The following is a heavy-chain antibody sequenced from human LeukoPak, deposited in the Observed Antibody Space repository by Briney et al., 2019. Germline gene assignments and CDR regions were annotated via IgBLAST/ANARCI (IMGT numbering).Heavy chain of an antibody. CDR3: AKNRGGSGYSDSHY. CDR2: IWYDGSNK. J-gene: IGHJ4*02. D-gene: IGHD2-15*01. CDR1: GFTFSSYG. Sequence: PGGSLRLSCAASGFTFSSYGMHWVRQAPGKGLEWVAVIWYDGSNKYYADSVKGRFTISRDNSKNTLYLQMNSLRAEDTAVYFCAKNRGGSGYSDSHYWGQGTLVTVSS. V-gene: IGHV3-33*06.